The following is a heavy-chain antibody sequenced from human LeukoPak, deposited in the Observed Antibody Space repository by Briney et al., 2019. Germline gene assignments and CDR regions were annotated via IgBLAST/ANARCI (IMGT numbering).Heavy chain of an antibody. CDR1: GGSISSGSYY. CDR3: ARGLRGRYCSGGSCSYYYYYMDV. CDR2: MYYSGST. Sequence: SETLSLTCTVSGGSISSGSYYWSWIRQPPGKGLEWIGSMYYSGSTYYNPSLKGRVTISVDTSKNHFPLKLSSVTAADTAVYYCARGLRGRYCSGGSCSYYYYYMDVWGKGTTVTISS. J-gene: IGHJ6*03. V-gene: IGHV4-39*06. D-gene: IGHD2-15*01.